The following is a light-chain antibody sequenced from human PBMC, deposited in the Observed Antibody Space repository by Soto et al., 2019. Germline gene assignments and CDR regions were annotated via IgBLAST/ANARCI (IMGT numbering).Light chain of an antibody. Sequence: QPVLTQSSSASASLGSSVKLTCSLSSGHSSYNIAWHQQQPGKAPRHLMRLEDSGSYNKGSGVPDRFSGFSSGADRYLTISNLQYEDEADYYCETWDSTTRVFGGGTQLTVL. J-gene: IGLJ3*02. CDR2: LEDSGSY. CDR1: SGHSSYN. CDR3: ETWDSTTRV. V-gene: IGLV4-60*02.